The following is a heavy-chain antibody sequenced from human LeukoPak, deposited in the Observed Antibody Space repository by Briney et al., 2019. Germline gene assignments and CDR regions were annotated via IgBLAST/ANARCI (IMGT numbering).Heavy chain of an antibody. Sequence: GGSLRLSCAASVFRFSSYAMRWVRQAPGKGQEWVSSVSGSGDSTYYADSVKGRFTISRDNSKNTLYLQMSSLRAEDTAIYSCAKWHRSPYFFDSWGQGTLVTVSS. CDR2: VSGSGDST. CDR1: VFRFSSYA. J-gene: IGHJ4*02. V-gene: IGHV3-23*01. CDR3: AKWHRSPYFFDS.